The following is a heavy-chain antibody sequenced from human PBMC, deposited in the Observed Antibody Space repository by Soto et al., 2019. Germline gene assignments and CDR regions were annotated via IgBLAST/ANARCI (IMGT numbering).Heavy chain of an antibody. CDR1: GFTFSSYG. J-gene: IGHJ4*02. CDR2: ISYDGSNK. Sequence: GGSLRLSCAASGFTFSSYGMHWVRQAPGKGLEWVAVISYDGSNKYYADSVKGRFTISRDNSKNTLYLQMNSLRAEDTAVYYCAKDLRFLEWLLYYWGQGTLVTVSS. D-gene: IGHD3-3*01. V-gene: IGHV3-30*18. CDR3: AKDLRFLEWLLYY.